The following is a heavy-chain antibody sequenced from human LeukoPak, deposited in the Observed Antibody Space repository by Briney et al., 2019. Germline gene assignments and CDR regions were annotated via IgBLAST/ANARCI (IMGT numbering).Heavy chain of an antibody. CDR3: ARPRYCSSTSCYWGYYGMDV. CDR2: IMPIFGTA. Sequence: GSSVKVSCKASGGTFSSYAISWVRQAPGQGLEWMGGIMPIFGTANYAQKFQGRVTITADESTSTAYMELSSLRSEDTAVYYCARPRYCSSTSCYWGYYGMDVWGKGTTVTVSS. V-gene: IGHV1-69*01. D-gene: IGHD2-2*01. CDR1: GGTFSSYA. J-gene: IGHJ6*04.